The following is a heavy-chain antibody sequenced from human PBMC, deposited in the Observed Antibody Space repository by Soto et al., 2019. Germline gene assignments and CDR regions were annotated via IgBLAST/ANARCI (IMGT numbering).Heavy chain of an antibody. Sequence: GGSLRLSCAASGFTFSSYSMNWVRQAPGKGLEWVSSISSSSSYIYYADSVKGRFTISRDNTKNSLYLQMNSLRAEDTAVYYCARTLSGYYLDAFDIWGQGTMVTVS. J-gene: IGHJ3*02. CDR2: ISSSSSYI. CDR1: GFTFSSYS. V-gene: IGHV3-21*01. D-gene: IGHD3-22*01. CDR3: ARTLSGYYLDAFDI.